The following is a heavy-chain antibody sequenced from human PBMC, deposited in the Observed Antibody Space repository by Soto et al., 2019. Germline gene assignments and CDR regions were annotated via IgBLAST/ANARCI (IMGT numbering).Heavy chain of an antibody. J-gene: IGHJ5*02. CDR3: ARDGSVGTGWFDP. V-gene: IGHV4-38-2*02. Sequence: SETLSLTCAVSGHSSSCGYFWGWLRQPPGKGLEWIGSIYYGGTAYYNPSLKSRVTISLDTSKNQFSLSLSSVTAADTAFYYCARDGSVGTGWFDPWGQGTLVTVSS. CDR2: IYYGGTA. CDR1: GHSSSCGYF. D-gene: IGHD1-26*01.